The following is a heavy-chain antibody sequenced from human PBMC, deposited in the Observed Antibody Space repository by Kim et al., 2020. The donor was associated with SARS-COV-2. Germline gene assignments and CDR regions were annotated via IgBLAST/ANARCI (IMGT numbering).Heavy chain of an antibody. CDR3: ARDSYYDYVWGSYRQGGWFDP. J-gene: IGHJ5*02. V-gene: IGHV1-3*01. CDR1: GYTFTSYA. CDR2: INAGNGNT. Sequence: ASVKVSCKASGYTFTSYAMHWVRQAPGQRLEWMGWINAGNGNTKYSQKFQGRVTITRDTSASTAYMELSSLRSEDTAVYYCARDSYYDYVWGSYRQGGWFDPWGQGTLVTVSS. D-gene: IGHD3-16*02.